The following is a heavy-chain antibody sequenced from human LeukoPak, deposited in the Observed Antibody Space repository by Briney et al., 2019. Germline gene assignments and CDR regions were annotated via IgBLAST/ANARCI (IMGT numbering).Heavy chain of an antibody. D-gene: IGHD4-23*01. CDR3: AREVADYGGYYYYHYMDV. Sequence: SETLSLTCAVSGYSISNGYYWGWIRQTPGKGLEWIGNIYYSGSTYYNPSLKSRVTISVDTSKNQFSLKLSSVTAADTAMYYCAREVADYGGYYYYHYMDVWGKGTTVSISS. CDR2: IYYSGST. V-gene: IGHV4-38-2*02. CDR1: GYSISNGYY. J-gene: IGHJ6*03.